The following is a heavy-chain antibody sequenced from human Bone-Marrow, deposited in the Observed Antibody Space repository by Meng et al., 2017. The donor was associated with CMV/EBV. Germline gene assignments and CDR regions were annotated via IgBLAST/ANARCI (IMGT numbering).Heavy chain of an antibody. J-gene: IGHJ4*02. CDR1: GGSISSYY. CDR2: IYYSGST. CDR3: ARANPSNYYDNNLDFDF. V-gene: IGHV4-59*08. Sequence: SETLSLTCTVSGGSISSYYWSWIRQPPGKGLEWIGYIYYSGSTNYNPSLKSRITISVDTSKNQLALKLSSVTAADKAVYYCARANPSNYYDNNLDFDFWGQGTRVTVSS. D-gene: IGHD3-22*01.